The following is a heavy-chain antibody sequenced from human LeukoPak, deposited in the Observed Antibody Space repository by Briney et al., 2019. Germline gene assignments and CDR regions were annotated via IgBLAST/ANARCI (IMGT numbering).Heavy chain of an antibody. J-gene: IGHJ4*02. V-gene: IGHV1-69*13. CDR2: IIPIFGTA. D-gene: IGHD5-24*01. CDR1: GGTFSSYA. CDR3: ARDHGYKVPFDY. Sequence: SVKVSCKASGGTFSSYAISWVRPAPGQGLEWMGGIIPIFGTANYAQKFQGRVTITADESTSTAYMELSSLRSEDTAVYYCARDHGYKVPFDYWGQGTLVTVSS.